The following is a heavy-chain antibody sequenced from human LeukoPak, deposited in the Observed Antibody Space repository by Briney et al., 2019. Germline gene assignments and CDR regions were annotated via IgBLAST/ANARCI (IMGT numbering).Heavy chain of an antibody. V-gene: IGHV1-69*13. Sequence: ASVKVSCKASGGTFSSYAISWVRQAPGQGLEWTGGIIPIFGTANYAQKFQGRVTITADESTSTAYMELSSLRSEDTAVYYCARGNYYGSGSYLIAYYYYYMDVWGKGTTVTISS. J-gene: IGHJ6*03. CDR3: ARGNYYGSGSYLIAYYYYYMDV. CDR1: GGTFSSYA. CDR2: IIPIFGTA. D-gene: IGHD3-10*01.